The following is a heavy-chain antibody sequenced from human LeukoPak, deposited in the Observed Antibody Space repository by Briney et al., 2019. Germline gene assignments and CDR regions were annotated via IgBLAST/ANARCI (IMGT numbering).Heavy chain of an antibody. Sequence: SVKVSCKASGGTFSSYAISWVRQAPGQGLEWMGGIIPIFGTANYAQKFQGRVTITADESTSTAYMELSSLRSEDTAVYYCARGARITGNYYYYYYMDVWGKGTTVTISS. CDR3: ARGARITGNYYYYYYMDV. CDR2: IIPIFGTA. V-gene: IGHV1-69*13. D-gene: IGHD1-20*01. J-gene: IGHJ6*03. CDR1: GGTFSSYA.